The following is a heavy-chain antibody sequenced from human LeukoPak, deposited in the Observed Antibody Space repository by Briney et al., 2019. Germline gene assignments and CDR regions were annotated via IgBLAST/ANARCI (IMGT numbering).Heavy chain of an antibody. J-gene: IGHJ6*03. CDR1: GFTFSSYA. CDR3: ARPPVAGRDYYYYYMDV. CDR2: ISYDGSNK. D-gene: IGHD6-19*01. V-gene: IGHV3-30-3*01. Sequence: PGGSLRLSCAASGFTFSSYAMHWARQAPGKGLEWVAVISYDGSNKYYADSVKGRFTISRDNSKNTLYLQMNSLRAEDTAVYYCARPPVAGRDYYYYYMDVWGKGTTVTVSS.